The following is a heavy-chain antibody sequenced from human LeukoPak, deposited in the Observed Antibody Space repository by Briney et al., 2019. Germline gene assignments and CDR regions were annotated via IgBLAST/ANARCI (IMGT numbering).Heavy chain of an antibody. J-gene: IGHJ6*03. CDR3: AKERGANGYYYYYMDV. CDR1: GFTFSSYG. Sequence: GGSLRLSCAASGFTFSSYGMHWVRQAQGKGLEWVAVIWYDGSNKYYADSVKGRFTISRDNSKNTLYLQMNSLRAEDTAVYYCAKERGANGYYYYYMDVWGKGTTVTVSS. CDR2: IWYDGSNK. V-gene: IGHV3-33*06. D-gene: IGHD1-26*01.